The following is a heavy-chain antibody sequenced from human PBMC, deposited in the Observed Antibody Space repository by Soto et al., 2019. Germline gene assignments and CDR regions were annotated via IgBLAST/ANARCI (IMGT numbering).Heavy chain of an antibody. CDR3: ARHEQCFDC. V-gene: IGHV4-39*01. CDR1: GGSISSSSYY. D-gene: IGHD6-19*01. J-gene: IGHJ4*02. CDR2: IYYSGST. Sequence: SETLSLTCTVSGGSISSSSYYWGWIRQPPGKGLEWIGSIYYSGSTYYNPSLKSRVTISVDTSKNQFSLKLSSVTAADTAVYYCARHEQCFDCWGQGTLVTVSS.